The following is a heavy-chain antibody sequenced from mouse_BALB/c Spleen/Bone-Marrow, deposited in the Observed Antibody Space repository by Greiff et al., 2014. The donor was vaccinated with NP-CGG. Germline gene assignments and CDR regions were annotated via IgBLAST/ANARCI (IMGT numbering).Heavy chain of an antibody. J-gene: IGHJ2*01. CDR3: ARGGYRDY. CDR2: VNPYNGGT. V-gene: IGHV1-19*01. Sequence: EVQLQQSGPELVKPGASVKMSCKASGYTFTDYYMDWVKQSHGESFEWIGRVNPYNGGTSYNQKFEGKATLTVDKSSTTAYMELNSLTSEDSAVYYCARGGYRDYWGQGTTLTASS. D-gene: IGHD2-2*01. CDR1: GYTFTDYY.